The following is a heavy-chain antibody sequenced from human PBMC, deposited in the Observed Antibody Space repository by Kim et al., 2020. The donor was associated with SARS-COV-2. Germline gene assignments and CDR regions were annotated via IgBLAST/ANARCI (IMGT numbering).Heavy chain of an antibody. D-gene: IGHD5-18*01. V-gene: IGHV4-59*01. CDR3: ARDSPRGTAMCLAWYYYG. CDR1: GGSISSYY. J-gene: IGHJ6*01. CDR2: IYYSGST. Sequence: SETLSLTCTVSGGSISSYYWSWIRQPPGKGLEWIGYIYYSGSTNYNPSLKSRVTISVDTSKNQFSLKLSSVTAADTAVYYCARDSPRGTAMCLAWYYYG.